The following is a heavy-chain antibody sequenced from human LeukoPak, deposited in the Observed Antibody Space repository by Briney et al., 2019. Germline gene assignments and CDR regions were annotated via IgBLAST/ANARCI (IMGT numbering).Heavy chain of an antibody. J-gene: IGHJ4*02. CDR1: GFTSSSYA. CDR3: ASLPSSPILTGYYLDY. Sequence: GGSLRLSCAASGFTSSSYALNWVRQAPGKGLEWVSAISGSGGSTYYADSVKGRFTISRDNSKNTLYLQMNSLRAEDTAVYYCASLPSSPILTGYYLDYWGQGTLVTVSS. CDR2: ISGSGGST. D-gene: IGHD3-9*01. V-gene: IGHV3-23*01.